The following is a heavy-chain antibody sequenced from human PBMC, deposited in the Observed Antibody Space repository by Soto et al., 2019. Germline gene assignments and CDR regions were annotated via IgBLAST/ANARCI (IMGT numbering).Heavy chain of an antibody. CDR3: AKGRAPSGWYPPYYYGMDV. CDR1: VFPFSTYT. CDR2: ISGSGGST. J-gene: IGHJ6*02. D-gene: IGHD6-19*01. Sequence: GGPLILSCAASVFPFSTYTMSCVRQAPGKRLPMVLSISGSGGSTLYADSVRGRITISRDNSKNTLYLQMNSLRAEDTAVYYCAKGRAPSGWYPPYYYGMDVWGLGTMVTVSS. V-gene: IGHV3-23*01.